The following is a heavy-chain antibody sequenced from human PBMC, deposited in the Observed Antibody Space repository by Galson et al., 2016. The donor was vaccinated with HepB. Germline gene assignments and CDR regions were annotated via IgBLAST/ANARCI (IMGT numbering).Heavy chain of an antibody. D-gene: IGHD6-6*01. CDR2: ISSSSSTI. V-gene: IGHV3-48*01. CDR3: ASLYSSSSNYYYGMNV. J-gene: IGHJ6*02. CDR1: GFTFSSYS. Sequence: SLRLSCAASGFTFSSYSMNWVRQAPGKGLEWVSYISSSSSTIYYADSVKGRFTISRDNAKNSLYLQMNSLRAEDTAVYYCASLYSSSSNYYYGMNVWGQGTTVTVS.